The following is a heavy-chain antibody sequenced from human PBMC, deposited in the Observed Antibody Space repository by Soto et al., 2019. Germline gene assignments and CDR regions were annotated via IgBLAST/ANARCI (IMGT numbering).Heavy chain of an antibody. D-gene: IGHD4-4*01. J-gene: IGHJ5*02. V-gene: IGHV3-23*01. CDR3: AKDKKGYSNLSWFDP. CDR2: ISGSGGST. CDR1: GFTFSSYA. Sequence: GGSLRLSCAASGFTFSSYAMSWVRQAPGKGLEWVSAISGSGGSTYYADSVKGRFTISRDNSKNTLYLQMNSLRAEDTAVYYCAKDKKGYSNLSWFDPWDQGTLVTVSS.